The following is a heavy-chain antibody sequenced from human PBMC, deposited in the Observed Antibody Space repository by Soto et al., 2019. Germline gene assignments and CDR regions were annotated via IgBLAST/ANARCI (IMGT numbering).Heavy chain of an antibody. CDR2: IGTAGDT. Sequence: GSLRLSCAASGFTFSSYDMQWVRQATGKGLEWVSAIGTAGDTYYPGSVKGRFTFSRDNSKKTMYLQMNSLRAEDTAVYYCAKTTDGWFSAFEIWGQGTMVTVSS. CDR3: AKTTDGWFSAFEI. J-gene: IGHJ3*02. CDR1: GFTFSSYD. D-gene: IGHD6-19*01. V-gene: IGHV3-13*04.